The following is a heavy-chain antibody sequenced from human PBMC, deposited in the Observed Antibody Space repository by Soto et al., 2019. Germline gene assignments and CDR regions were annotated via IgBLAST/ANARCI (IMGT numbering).Heavy chain of an antibody. CDR2: INPMGGST. D-gene: IGHD3-22*01. V-gene: IGHV1-46*03. CDR1: GYTFTSSY. Sequence: VQLVQSGAEVKKPGASVKVSCQASGYTFTSSYIHWVRQAPGQGLEWMAIINPMGGSTNYAQRFKGRVTLTMDPSASTVYMDLSSLSPEDTAVYYCSRGLFTGDYWGQGTLVTVSS. J-gene: IGHJ4*02. CDR3: SRGLFTGDY.